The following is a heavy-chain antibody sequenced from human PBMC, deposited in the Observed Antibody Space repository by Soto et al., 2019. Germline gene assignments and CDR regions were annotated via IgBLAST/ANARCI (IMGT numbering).Heavy chain of an antibody. J-gene: IGHJ4*02. D-gene: IGHD3-10*01. CDR1: GGIFSTYA. Sequence: QVQLVQSGAEVKKPGSSVKVSCKASGGIFSTYAISWLRQAPGQGLEWMGGIIPIFGTPNYAQRFQGRVTITADESTSTAYMALSRLRSEDTAVYSCARDRDDKGSGTYYTRIAFWGQGTLVTVSP. V-gene: IGHV1-69*01. CDR3: ARDRDDKGSGTYYTRIAF. CDR2: IIPIFGTP.